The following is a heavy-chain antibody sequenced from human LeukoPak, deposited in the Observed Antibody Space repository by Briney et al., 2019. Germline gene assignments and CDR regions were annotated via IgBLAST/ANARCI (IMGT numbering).Heavy chain of an antibody. V-gene: IGHV1-18*01. CDR1: GYTFTSYA. CDR2: ISAYNGNT. CDR3: ARYSVVVTPLVDY. Sequence: ASVTVSCKASGYTFTSYAMHWVRQAPGQGLEWMGWISAYNGNTNYAQKLQGRVTMTTDTSTSTAYMELRSLRSDDTAVYYCARYSVVVTPLVDYWGQGTLVTVSS. D-gene: IGHD2-21*02. J-gene: IGHJ4*02.